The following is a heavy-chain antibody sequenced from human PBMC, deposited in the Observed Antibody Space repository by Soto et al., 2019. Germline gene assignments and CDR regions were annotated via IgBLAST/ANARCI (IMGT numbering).Heavy chain of an antibody. Sequence: QLQLQESGPGLVKPSETLSLTCTVSGGSISSSSYYWGWIRQPPGKGLEWIGSIYYSGSTYYNPSLKSRVTISVDTSKNQFSLKLSSVTAADTAVYYCARQLRYSSGWSEFDYWGPGTLVTVSS. CDR3: ARQLRYSSGWSEFDY. CDR2: IYYSGST. J-gene: IGHJ4*02. V-gene: IGHV4-39*01. D-gene: IGHD6-19*01. CDR1: GGSISSSSYY.